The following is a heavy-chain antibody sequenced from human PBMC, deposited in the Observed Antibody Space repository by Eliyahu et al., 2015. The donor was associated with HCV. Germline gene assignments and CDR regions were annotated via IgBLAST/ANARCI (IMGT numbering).Heavy chain of an antibody. D-gene: IGHD1-26*01. V-gene: IGHV3-43*01. J-gene: IGHJ6*02. CDR1: GFTFDDYT. CDR2: ISWDGGST. CDR3: AKDFNLGGYYYYGMDV. Sequence: EVQLVESGGVVVQPGGSLRLSCAASGFTFDDYTMHWVRQAPGKGLEWVSLISWDGGSTYYADSVKGRFTISRDNSKNSLYLQMNSLRTEDTALYYCAKDFNLGGYYYYGMDVWGQGTTVTVSS.